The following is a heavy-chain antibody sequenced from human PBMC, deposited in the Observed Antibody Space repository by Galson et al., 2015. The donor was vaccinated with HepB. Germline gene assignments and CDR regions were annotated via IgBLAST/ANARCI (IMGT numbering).Heavy chain of an antibody. D-gene: IGHD3-22*01. Sequence: PALVKPPQTLTLTCTFSGFSLSTSGVGVGWIRQPPGKALEWLALIYWDDDKRYSPSLKSRLTITKDTSKNQVVLTMTNMDPVDTATYYCAHGLEGSSGYYYGYYFDYWGQGTLVTVSS. V-gene: IGHV2-5*02. CDR2: IYWDDDK. CDR3: AHGLEGSSGYYYGYYFDY. CDR1: GFSLSTSGVG. J-gene: IGHJ4*02.